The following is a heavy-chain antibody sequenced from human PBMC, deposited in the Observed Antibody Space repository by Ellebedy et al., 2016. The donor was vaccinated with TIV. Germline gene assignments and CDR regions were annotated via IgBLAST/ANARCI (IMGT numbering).Heavy chain of an antibody. CDR3: ARHDSWNYDFWSDESNWFNP. J-gene: IGHJ5*02. V-gene: IGHV4-39*01. CDR1: GGSINISNFY. Sequence: SETLSLTXTISGGSINISNFYWAWIRQPPGKGLEWLGRVYYSGNTYYNPSLKSRVTISVDSPKNQFSLKLTSVTAADMALYFCARHDSWNYDFWSDESNWFNPWGQGSLVTVSS. CDR2: VYYSGNT. D-gene: IGHD3-3*01.